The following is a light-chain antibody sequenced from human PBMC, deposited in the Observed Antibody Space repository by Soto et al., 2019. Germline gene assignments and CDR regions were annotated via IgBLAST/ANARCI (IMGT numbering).Light chain of an antibody. CDR2: DVT. Sequence: QSVLTQPDSVSASLGESITISCTGTNTNIGGYNYVSWYQQHPGKAPKLVIYDVTSRPSGFPNRFSGSKSGFTASLTISGLQAEDYAHYFCSSYRDYLTLEVFGTGTKVTVL. J-gene: IGLJ1*01. CDR1: NTNIGGYNY. CDR3: SSYRDYLTLEV. V-gene: IGLV2-14*03.